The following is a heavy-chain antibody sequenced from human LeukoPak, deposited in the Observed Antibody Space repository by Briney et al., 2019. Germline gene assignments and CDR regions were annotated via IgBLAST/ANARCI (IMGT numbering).Heavy chain of an antibody. CDR2: IYYSGST. D-gene: IGHD6-13*01. J-gene: IGHJ4*02. CDR3: ARDRYISNWHFDY. Sequence: SETLSLTCTVSGGSISSGGYYWSWIRQHPGKGLEWIGYIYYSGSTYYNPSLKSRVTISVDTSKNQFSLKLSSVTAADTAVYYCARDRYISNWHFDYWGQGTLVTVSS. V-gene: IGHV4-31*03. CDR1: GGSISSGGYY.